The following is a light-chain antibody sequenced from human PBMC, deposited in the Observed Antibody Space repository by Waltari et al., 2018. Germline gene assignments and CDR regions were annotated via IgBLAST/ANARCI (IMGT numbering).Light chain of an antibody. CDR3: QHLNSYPPT. V-gene: IGKV1-9*01. J-gene: IGKJ4*01. CDR1: PGISNY. Sequence: IQLTQYPSSLSASVGDRVTITCRARPGISNYLAWYQQKSGKAPKLLIYTASTLQSGVPSRFSGRGSGTDFPLTSSSLQPEDFATYYCQHLNSYPPTFGGGTKVEIK. CDR2: TAS.